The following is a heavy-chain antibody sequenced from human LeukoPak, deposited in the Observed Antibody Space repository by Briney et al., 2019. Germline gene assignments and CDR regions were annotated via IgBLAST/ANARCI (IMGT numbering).Heavy chain of an antibody. J-gene: IGHJ3*02. Sequence: GGSLRLSCAASGFTVSSNYMNWVRQAPGKGLEWVSIIYSGGSTYYADSVKGRFTISRDNAKNSLYLQMNSLRAEDTAVYYCARVAYCGGDCYSGGAFDIWGQGTMVTVSS. CDR3: ARVAYCGGDCYSGGAFDI. CDR1: GFTVSSNY. D-gene: IGHD2-21*02. CDR2: IYSGGST. V-gene: IGHV3-66*01.